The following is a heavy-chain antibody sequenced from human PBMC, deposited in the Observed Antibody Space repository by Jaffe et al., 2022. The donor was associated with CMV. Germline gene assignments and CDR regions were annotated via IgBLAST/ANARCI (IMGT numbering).Heavy chain of an antibody. CDR3: ARLAVTGYSNGWTRYWYFDL. Sequence: QVQIEQWGAGLLKPSETLSLTCGVSGGSFSGYYWSWIRQSPGKGPEWIAEINQSGSITYNPSLRSRATISLDTSKSQVSLKLTSVTAADTAKYYCARLAVTGYSNGWTRYWYFDLWGRGTLVTVSS. CDR2: INQSGSI. CDR1: GGSFSGYY. J-gene: IGHJ2*01. D-gene: IGHD6-19*01. V-gene: IGHV4-34*01.